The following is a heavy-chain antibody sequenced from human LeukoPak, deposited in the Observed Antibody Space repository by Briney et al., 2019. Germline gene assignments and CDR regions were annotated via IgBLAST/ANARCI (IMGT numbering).Heavy chain of an antibody. CDR2: IYYAET. CDR3: ARDYDSSGYYFDY. V-gene: IGHV4-59*02. J-gene: IGHJ4*02. CDR1: GGSVSNYY. Sequence: SETLSLTCTVSGGSVSNYYWSWIRQSPGKGLEWIGYIYYAETSYNPSLKSRVTISADTSKNQFSLKLYSVTAADTAVYYCARDYDSSGYYFDYWGQGTLVTVSS. D-gene: IGHD3-22*01.